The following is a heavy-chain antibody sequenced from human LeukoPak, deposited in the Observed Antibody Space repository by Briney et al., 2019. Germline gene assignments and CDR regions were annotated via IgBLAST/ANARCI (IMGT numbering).Heavy chain of an antibody. CDR1: GGSFSGYY. CDR2: INHSGST. Sequence: SETLSLTCAVYGGSFSGYYWSWIRQPPGKGLEWIGEINHSGSTNYNPSLKSRVTKSVDTSKSQFSLKLSSVTAADTAVYYCARKENVYYYFDYWGQGTLVTVSS. CDR3: ARKENVYYYFDY. J-gene: IGHJ4*02. D-gene: IGHD3-10*01. V-gene: IGHV4-34*01.